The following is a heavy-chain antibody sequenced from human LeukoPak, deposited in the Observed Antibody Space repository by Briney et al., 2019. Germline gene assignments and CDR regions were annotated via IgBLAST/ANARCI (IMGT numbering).Heavy chain of an antibody. V-gene: IGHV4-4*07. Sequence: SETLSLTCSVSVVSMNGYYWSWLRQSAGNRVEWIGHVDSSGNTNYNPSLESRVTMSVDTSKKQFSLKLTSVTAADMAVYFCARQFLVGSTFHAFDLWGQGTRVTVSS. CDR1: VVSMNGYY. J-gene: IGHJ3*01. CDR3: ARQFLVGSTFHAFDL. CDR2: VDSSGNT. D-gene: IGHD1-26*01.